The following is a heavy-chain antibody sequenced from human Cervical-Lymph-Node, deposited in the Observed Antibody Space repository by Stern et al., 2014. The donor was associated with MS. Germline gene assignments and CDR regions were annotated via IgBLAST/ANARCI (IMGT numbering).Heavy chain of an antibody. J-gene: IGHJ6*02. CDR1: AFTFSTYG. CDR2: IACAGRTK. D-gene: IGHD2-15*01. Sequence: VQLVESGGGVVQPGRSLRLSCAASAFTFSTYGLPWVRQAPGKALAWVAVIACAGRTKYYADSVHGRFTISTDHSQDPLYLQMNSLRAEDTAVYYCAKGGGLDHWGYYGMDVWGQGTTVTVSS. V-gene: IGHV3-30*18. CDR3: AKGGGLDHWGYYGMDV.